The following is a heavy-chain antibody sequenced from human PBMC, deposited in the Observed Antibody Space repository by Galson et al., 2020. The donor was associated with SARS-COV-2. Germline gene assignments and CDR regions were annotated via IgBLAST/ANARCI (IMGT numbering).Heavy chain of an antibody. J-gene: IGHJ2*01. Sequence: SGPTLVKPTQTLTLTCTFSGFSLRTSGVGVGWIRQPPGKALEWLALIYWDDDKRYSPSLKSRLTIPKDTSKNQVALTMTNMDPVETATYYGAQFQRLRYFGWLYYWYFDLCGRGTLVAVSS. D-gene: IGHD3-9*01. V-gene: IGHV2-5*02. CDR3: AQFQRLRYFGWLYYWYFDL. CDR1: GFSLRTSGVG. CDR2: IYWDDDK.